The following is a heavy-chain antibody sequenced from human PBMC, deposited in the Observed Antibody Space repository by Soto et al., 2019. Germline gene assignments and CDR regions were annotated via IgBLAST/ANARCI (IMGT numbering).Heavy chain of an antibody. J-gene: IGHJ6*02. D-gene: IGHD6-19*01. CDR1: GYTFTGYY. Sequence: QVPLVQSGAEVKKPGASVKVSCKASGYTFTGYYMHWVRQAPGQGLEWMGWINPNSGGTNYAQKFQGWVTMTRDTSISTAYMELSRLRSDDTAVYYCARGGGSQIAVVTRHYGMDVWGQGTTVTVSS. CDR3: ARGGGSQIAVVTRHYGMDV. V-gene: IGHV1-2*04. CDR2: INPNSGGT.